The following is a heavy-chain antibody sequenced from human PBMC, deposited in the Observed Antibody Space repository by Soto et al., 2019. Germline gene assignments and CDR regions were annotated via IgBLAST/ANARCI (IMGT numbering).Heavy chain of an antibody. V-gene: IGHV5-51*01. J-gene: IGHJ5*02. Sequence: PGESLKISCKGSGYSFTTYWIAWVRQMPGKGLECMGIIYPGDSDTRYSPSFQGQVTISADKSINTAYLQWSSLKASDSAIYYCARPLDTSGWYDHWGQGTLVTLSS. CDR2: IYPGDSDT. CDR3: ARPLDTSGWYDH. CDR1: GYSFTTYW. D-gene: IGHD6-19*01.